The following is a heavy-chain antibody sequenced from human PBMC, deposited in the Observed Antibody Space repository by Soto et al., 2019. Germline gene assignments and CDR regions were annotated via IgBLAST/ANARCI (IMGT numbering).Heavy chain of an antibody. J-gene: IGHJ3*02. CDR2: MNAKSGGT. CDR3: SRENIDSSDVLYDAFDI. D-gene: IGHD6-13*01. V-gene: IGHV1-2*02. Sequence: RVSVKVFCKISGHTFSNYYIHWGRQGPGQGLEWMGWMNAKSGGTYFAQMFQGRVTLIRDPSIGSAYMVLNSLPSDDTAFYSCSRENIDSSDVLYDAFDIWGQVTTVTVSS. CDR1: GHTFSNYY.